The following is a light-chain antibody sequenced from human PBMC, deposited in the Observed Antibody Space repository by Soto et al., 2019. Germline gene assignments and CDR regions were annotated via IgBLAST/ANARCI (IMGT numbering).Light chain of an antibody. CDR3: CSYAGSYTYV. Sequence: QSVLTQPRSVSGSPGQSVTISCTGTSSDVGGYNFVSWYQQHPGKAPKLMIYDVSKRPPGVPDRFSGSKSDNTASLTISGLQAEDEADYYCCSYAGSYTYVFGTGTKVTVL. V-gene: IGLV2-11*01. J-gene: IGLJ1*01. CDR1: SSDVGGYNF. CDR2: DVS.